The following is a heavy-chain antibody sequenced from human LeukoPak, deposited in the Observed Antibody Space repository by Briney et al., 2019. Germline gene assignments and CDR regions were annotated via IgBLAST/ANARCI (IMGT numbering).Heavy chain of an antibody. CDR1: GFTFSSYG. CDR3: AKAPYDFWSGYDY. V-gene: IGHV3-30*02. D-gene: IGHD3-3*01. Sequence: TGGSLRLSCAASGFTFSSYGMHWVRQAPGKGLEWVAFIRYDGSNKYYADSVKGRFTISRDNSKNTLYLQMNSLRAEDTAVYYCAKAPYDFWSGYDYWGQGTLVTVSS. CDR2: IRYDGSNK. J-gene: IGHJ4*02.